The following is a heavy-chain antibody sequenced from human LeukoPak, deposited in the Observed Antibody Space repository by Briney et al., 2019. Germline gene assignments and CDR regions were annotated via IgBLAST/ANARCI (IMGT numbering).Heavy chain of an antibody. CDR2: IRPSGDNT. Sequence: GGSLRLSCAASGFTFSSYSMNWVRQAPGRGLEWVSSIRPSGDNTYYADSVKGRFTISRDNSKNTLYLQMNSLRAEDTAVYYCAKDYTIFGVPGPDAFDIWGQGTMVTVSS. J-gene: IGHJ3*02. D-gene: IGHD3-3*01. CDR1: GFTFSSYS. CDR3: AKDYTIFGVPGPDAFDI. V-gene: IGHV3-23*01.